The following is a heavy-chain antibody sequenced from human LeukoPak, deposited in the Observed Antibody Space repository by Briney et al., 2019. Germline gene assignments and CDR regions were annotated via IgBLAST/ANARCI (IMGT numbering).Heavy chain of an antibody. CDR1: GFTVNSKY. D-gene: IGHD3-22*01. Sequence: GGSLRLSCAASGFTVNSKYMSWVRQAPGKWLEWVSTIYSGGSTYYTGSLKGRFTISRDNSKNTVYLQMNSLRAEDTAVYYCARGGYDSSGYYYYFDLWGEGPLVSVPS. V-gene: IGHV3-53*01. CDR3: ARGGYDSSGYYYYFDL. CDR2: IYSGGST. J-gene: IGHJ4*02.